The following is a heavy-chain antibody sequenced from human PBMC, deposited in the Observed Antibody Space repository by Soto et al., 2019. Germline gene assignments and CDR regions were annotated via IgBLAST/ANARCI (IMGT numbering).Heavy chain of an antibody. D-gene: IGHD6-13*01. CDR3: AHRVSSSWDDY. J-gene: IGHJ4*02. CDR2: IYWNDDK. Sequence: QITLKESGPTLVKPTQTLTLTCTFSGFSLTTSCVGVAWIRQPPGKALEWLALIYWNDDKRYSPSLKSRLTITKDTSKNQVVLTMTNMDPVDTATYYCAHRVSSSWDDYGGQGTLVTVSS. V-gene: IGHV2-5*01. CDR1: GFSLTTSCVG.